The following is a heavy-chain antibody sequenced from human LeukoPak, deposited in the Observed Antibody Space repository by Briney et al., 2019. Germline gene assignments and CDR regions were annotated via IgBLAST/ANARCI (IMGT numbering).Heavy chain of an antibody. Sequence: GGSLRLSCAASGFTFSSYAMHWVRQAPGKGLEWVAVISYDGSNKYYADSVKGRFTISRDNSKNTLYLQMNSLRAEDTAVYYCARDYQVDYYYYMDVWGKGTTVTVSS. CDR3: ARDYQVDYYYYMDV. CDR1: GFTFSSYA. J-gene: IGHJ6*03. V-gene: IGHV3-30-3*01. CDR2: ISYDGSNK. D-gene: IGHD2-15*01.